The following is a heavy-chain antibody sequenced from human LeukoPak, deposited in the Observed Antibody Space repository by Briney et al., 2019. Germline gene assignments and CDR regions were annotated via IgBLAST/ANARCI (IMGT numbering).Heavy chain of an antibody. V-gene: IGHV1-2*02. CDR2: INPNSGGT. CDR3: ARESGTVTRQTIFDY. D-gene: IGHD4-17*01. Sequence: ASVKVSCKASGYIFTGSYMHWVRQAPGQGLEWMGWINPNSGGTNYAQKFQGRVTMTRDTSISTAYMELSRLRSDDTAVYYCARESGTVTRQTIFDYWGQGTLVTVSS. CDR1: GYIFTGSY. J-gene: IGHJ4*02.